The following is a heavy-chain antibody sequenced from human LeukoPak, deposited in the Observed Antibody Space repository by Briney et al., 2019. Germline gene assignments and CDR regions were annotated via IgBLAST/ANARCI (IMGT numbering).Heavy chain of an antibody. D-gene: IGHD5-12*01. CDR1: GFTFSDYY. V-gene: IGHV3-11*04. J-gene: IGHJ5*02. CDR2: ISSSGSTI. CDR3: AKASYSGYNWFDP. Sequence: GGSLRLSCAASGFTFSDYYMSWIRQAPGKGLEWVSYISSSGSTIYYADSVKGRFTISRDNSKNTLYLRMNSLRAEDTAVYYCAKASYSGYNWFDPWGQGTLVTVSS.